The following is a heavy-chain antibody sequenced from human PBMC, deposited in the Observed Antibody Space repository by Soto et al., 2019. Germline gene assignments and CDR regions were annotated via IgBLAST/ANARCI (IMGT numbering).Heavy chain of an antibody. J-gene: IGHJ4*02. CDR3: VSQRTTGPTQAYCDY. CDR2: VYYRGRS. V-gene: IGHV4-39*01. CDR1: GGSVTNSSYY. Sequence: SETLSLTCTVSGGSVTNSSYYWGWIRQSPGKGLEWIGSVYYRGRSYSKSSVKSRVTISVDTSKNRFSLSLNSVTASDTAVYFCVSQRTTGPTQAYCDYWGPGXLVTVSS. D-gene: IGHD4-17*01.